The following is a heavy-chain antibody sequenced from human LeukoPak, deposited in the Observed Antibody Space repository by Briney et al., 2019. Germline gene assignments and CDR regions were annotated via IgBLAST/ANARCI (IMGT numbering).Heavy chain of an antibody. J-gene: IGHJ4*02. Sequence: SETLYLSCTVSGGSISSSSYYWGWIRQPPGQGLEWIGSVYYSGSNYYNPSLKSRVTISVDTSKNQFSQKLSSVTAADTAVYYCARHIVDAYDFWSCYYTPPYYFDYWSQGTLVTVSS. D-gene: IGHD3-3*01. CDR1: GGSISSSSYY. CDR2: VYYSGSN. CDR3: ARHIVDAYDFWSCYYTPPYYFDY. V-gene: IGHV4-39*01.